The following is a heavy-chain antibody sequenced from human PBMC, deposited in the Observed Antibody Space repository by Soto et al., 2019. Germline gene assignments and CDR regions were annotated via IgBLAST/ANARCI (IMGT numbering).Heavy chain of an antibody. CDR2: INPYTGDT. D-gene: IGHD1-20*01. CDR1: GYTFISYY. J-gene: IGHJ6*02. Sequence: ASVKVSCKAFGYTFISYYIHWVRQAPGQGLEWMGWINPYTGDTNYAQKFQGRVTMTRDTSITTAYMELSRLRSDDTAFYYCARDPRGITGNNEYHYYDLDVWGQGTTVTVSS. V-gene: IGHV1-2*02. CDR3: ARDPRGITGNNEYHYYDLDV.